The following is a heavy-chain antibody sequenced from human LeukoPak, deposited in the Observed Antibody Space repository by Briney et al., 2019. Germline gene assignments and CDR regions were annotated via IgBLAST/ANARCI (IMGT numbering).Heavy chain of an antibody. V-gene: IGHV1-46*01. CDR1: GYTFTSYY. CDR3: ATGSHVRVYDSSAYYGHY. J-gene: IGHJ4*02. CDR2: INPNRGSS. Sequence: AASVKVSCKASGYTFTSYYMYWVRQAPGQGLEWMGIINPNRGSSSYAQKFQGRVTMTRDMSTSTVYMELSSLRSEDTAIYYCATGSHVRVYDSSAYYGHYWGQGTLVTVSS. D-gene: IGHD3-22*01.